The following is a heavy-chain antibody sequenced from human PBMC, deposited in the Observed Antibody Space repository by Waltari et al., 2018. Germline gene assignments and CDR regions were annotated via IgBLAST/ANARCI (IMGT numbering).Heavy chain of an antibody. V-gene: IGHV3-7*01. D-gene: IGHD1-1*01. CDR1: GSGFSWYW. CDR3: ARDGYNYVIDQ. Sequence: EVQLVESGGGLVQPGGSLSLPCTVPGSGFSWYWMRWVRQAQGKGLEWVANIKQDGSEKYYVDSVKGRFTISRDNAKNSLYLQMNSLRAEDTAVYFCARDGYNYVIDQWGQGTLVSVSS. CDR2: IKQDGSEK. J-gene: IGHJ4*02.